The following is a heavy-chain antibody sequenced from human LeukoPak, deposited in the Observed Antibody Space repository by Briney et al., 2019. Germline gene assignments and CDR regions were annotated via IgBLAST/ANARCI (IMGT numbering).Heavy chain of an antibody. V-gene: IGHV4-59*08. Sequence: PSETLSLTCTVSGGSISGYYWSWIRQPPGKGLEYIGHIYYSGSTNYNPSLKSRVTILVDTSKNQFSLRLSSVTAADTAIYYCARRGYCSGGSCYSFDYWGQGTLVTVSS. CDR1: GGSISGYY. J-gene: IGHJ4*02. D-gene: IGHD2-15*01. CDR3: ARRGYCSGGSCYSFDY. CDR2: IYYSGST.